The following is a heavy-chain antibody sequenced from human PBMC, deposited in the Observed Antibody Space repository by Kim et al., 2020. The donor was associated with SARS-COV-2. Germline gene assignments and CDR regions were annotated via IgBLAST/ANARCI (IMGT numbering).Heavy chain of an antibody. V-gene: IGHV5-51*01. Sequence: GESLKISCKGSGYSFTSYWIGWVRQMPGKGLEWMGIIYPGDSDTRYSPSFQGQVTISADKSISTAYLQWSSLKASDTAMYYCARGPGIQLWLGFSEPAPFYDYWGQGTLVTVSS. CDR1: GYSFTSYW. CDR3: ARGPGIQLWLGFSEPAPFYDY. J-gene: IGHJ4*02. D-gene: IGHD5-18*01. CDR2: IYPGDSDT.